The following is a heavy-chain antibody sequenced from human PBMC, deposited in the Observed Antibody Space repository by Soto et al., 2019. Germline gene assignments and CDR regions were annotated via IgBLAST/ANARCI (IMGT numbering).Heavy chain of an antibody. CDR1: GYPFSSYV. D-gene: IGHD6-19*01. J-gene: IGHJ4*02. CDR2: ISAYNGNT. CDR3: ARARRPEAGDY. V-gene: IGHV1-18*01. Sequence: GSSLKLSCKSSGYPFSSYVISWVRQAPGQGLEWMGWISAYNGNTNYAQKLQGRVTMTTDTSTSTAYMELRSLRSDDTAVYYCARARRPEAGDYWGQGTLVTVS.